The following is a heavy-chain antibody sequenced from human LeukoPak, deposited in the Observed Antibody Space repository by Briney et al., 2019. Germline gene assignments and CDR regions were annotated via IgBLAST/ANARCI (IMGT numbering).Heavy chain of an antibody. J-gene: IGHJ4*02. D-gene: IGHD3-22*01. Sequence: GASVKVSCKASGYTFTSYGISWVRQAPGQGLEWMGWISAYNGNTNYARKVQDRITMTTDTSTSTAYMELRSLGSDDTAVYRCARGLYYDTNGYPALQYWGQGTLVTVSS. V-gene: IGHV1-18*01. CDR2: ISAYNGNT. CDR3: ARGLYYDTNGYPALQY. CDR1: GYTFTSYG.